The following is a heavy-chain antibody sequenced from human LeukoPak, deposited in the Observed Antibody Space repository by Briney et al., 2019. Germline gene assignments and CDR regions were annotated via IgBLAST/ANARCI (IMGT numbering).Heavy chain of an antibody. Sequence: PSETLSLTCTVSGGSISSGGYYWSWIRQHPGKGLDWIGYIYYSGSTYYNPSLKSRVTRSVDTSENQFSLKLSSVTAADTAVYYCARLKGGYSSNWVFDYWGQGTLVTVSS. CDR1: GGSISSGGYY. J-gene: IGHJ4*02. D-gene: IGHD6-13*01. V-gene: IGHV4-31*03. CDR2: IYYSGST. CDR3: ARLKGGYSSNWVFDY.